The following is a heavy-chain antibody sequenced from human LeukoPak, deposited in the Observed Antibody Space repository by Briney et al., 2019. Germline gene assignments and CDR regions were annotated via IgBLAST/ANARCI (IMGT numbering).Heavy chain of an antibody. J-gene: IGHJ4*02. V-gene: IGHV4-61*01. Sequence: SETLSLTCTVSGGSISSSSYYWGWIRQPPGKGLEWIGYIYNGGSTDYNPSLKSRVTISGGTSKNQFSLKLTSVTAADTAMYYCARDRGSYRPFDYWGQGILVTVSS. CDR2: IYNGGST. D-gene: IGHD1-26*01. CDR1: GGSISSSSYY. CDR3: ARDRGSYRPFDY.